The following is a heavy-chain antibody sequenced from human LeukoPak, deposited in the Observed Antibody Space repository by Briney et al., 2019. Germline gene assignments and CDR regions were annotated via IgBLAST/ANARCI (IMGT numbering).Heavy chain of an antibody. CDR2: ISGSGYST. CDR3: AKGVGIEGAGHFDP. Sequence: GESLRLSCAASGFTFSSYAMTWVRQAPGKGLEWVSSISGSGYSTYYADSVKGRFTISRDNSKNTLYLQMNSLRGEDTAVYYCAKGVGIEGAGHFDPWGQGTVVTVSS. CDR1: GFTFSSYA. V-gene: IGHV3-23*01. D-gene: IGHD6-13*01. J-gene: IGHJ5*02.